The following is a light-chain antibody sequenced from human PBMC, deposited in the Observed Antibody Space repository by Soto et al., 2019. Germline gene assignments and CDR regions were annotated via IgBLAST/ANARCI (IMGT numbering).Light chain of an antibody. J-gene: IGKJ5*01. CDR1: QSVSSY. Sequence: DIVLTQSPATLSLSAGDRVTISCRASQSVSSYLAWYQQKPGQAPRLLIFDVSNRATGIPARFSGSGSGTDFTLTISSLEPEEFAVYYCQQRSNFGQGTRLEIK. CDR3: QQRSN. V-gene: IGKV3-11*01. CDR2: DVS.